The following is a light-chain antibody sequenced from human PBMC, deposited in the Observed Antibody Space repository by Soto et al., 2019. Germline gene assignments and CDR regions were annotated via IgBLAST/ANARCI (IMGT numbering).Light chain of an antibody. J-gene: IGLJ2*01. CDR1: NIGINS. V-gene: IGLV3-21*02. CDR2: DDS. CDR3: QVWGYNNDHVV. Sequence: SYELTQPPSVSVAPGQTARITCGGDNIGINSVHWYQQKPGQAPVMVVYDDSDRPSGIPERFSGSNSGNTATLTISRVEAGDEADYYCQVWGYNNDHVVFGGGTKLTVL.